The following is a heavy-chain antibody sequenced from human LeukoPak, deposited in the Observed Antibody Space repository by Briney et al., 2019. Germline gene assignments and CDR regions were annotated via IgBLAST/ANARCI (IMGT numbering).Heavy chain of an antibody. CDR1: GFTFSSYW. Sequence: PGGSLRLSCAASGFTFSSYWMSWVRQAPGKGLEWVANIKQDGSEKYYVDSVKGRFTISRDNAKNSLYLQMNSLRVEDTAMYYCAKDGSGYFYTFDYWGQGTLVTASS. J-gene: IGHJ4*02. V-gene: IGHV3-7*03. D-gene: IGHD3-22*01. CDR2: IKQDGSEK. CDR3: AKDGSGYFYTFDY.